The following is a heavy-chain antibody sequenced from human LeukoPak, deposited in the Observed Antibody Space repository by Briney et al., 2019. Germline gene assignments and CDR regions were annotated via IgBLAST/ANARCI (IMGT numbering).Heavy chain of an antibody. Sequence: GASVKVSCKASGGTFSSYAISWVRQAPGQGREWMGGIIPIFGTANYAQKFQGRVTITTDESTSTAYMELSSLRSEDTAVYYCATYSGRYYPFDYWGQGTLVTVSS. CDR2: IIPIFGTA. V-gene: IGHV1-69*05. CDR1: GGTFSSYA. J-gene: IGHJ4*02. CDR3: ATYSGRYYPFDY. D-gene: IGHD1-26*01.